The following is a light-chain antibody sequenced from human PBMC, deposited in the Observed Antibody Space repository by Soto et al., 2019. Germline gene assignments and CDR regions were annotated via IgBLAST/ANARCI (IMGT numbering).Light chain of an antibody. CDR3: QSYDSSLSGYV. CDR2: GNS. J-gene: IGLJ1*01. Sequence: QSVLTQPPSVSGAPGQRVTISCIVSSSNIGAGYDVHWYQQLPGTAPKLLIYGNSNRPSGVPDRFSGSKSGTSASLAIIGLQAEDEADYYCQSYDSSLSGYVFGTGTKLTVL. CDR1: SSNIGAGYD. V-gene: IGLV1-40*01.